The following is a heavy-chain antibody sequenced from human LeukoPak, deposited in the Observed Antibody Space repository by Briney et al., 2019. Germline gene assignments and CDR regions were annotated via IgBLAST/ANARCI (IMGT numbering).Heavy chain of an antibody. CDR1: GFTFSSYV. CDR2: ISNDGSSK. CDR3: ARGGSDWYNGDY. Sequence: GGSLRLSCAASGFTFSSYVVHWVRQAPGKGLEWVALISNDGSSKYYADSVKGRFTISRDNSKNTLYLQMSSLRTEDTAVYYCARGGSDWYNGDYWGQGTLVTVPS. J-gene: IGHJ4*02. D-gene: IGHD6-19*01. V-gene: IGHV3-30-3*01.